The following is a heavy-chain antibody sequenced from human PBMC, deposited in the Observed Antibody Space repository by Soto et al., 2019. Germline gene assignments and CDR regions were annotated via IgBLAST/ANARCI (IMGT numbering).Heavy chain of an antibody. Sequence: QVQLVESGGGVVQPGRSLRLSCAASGFTFSSYGMHWVRQAPGKGLEWVAVISYDGSNKYYADSVKGRFTISRDNSKNTLYLQMNSLRAEDTAVYYCAKKLIRFLGLGIDYWGQGTLVTVSS. J-gene: IGHJ4*02. CDR1: GFTFSSYG. D-gene: IGHD3-3*01. V-gene: IGHV3-30*18. CDR2: ISYDGSNK. CDR3: AKKLIRFLGLGIDY.